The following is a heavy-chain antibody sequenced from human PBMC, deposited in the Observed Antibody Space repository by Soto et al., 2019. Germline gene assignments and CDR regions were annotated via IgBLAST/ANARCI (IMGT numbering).Heavy chain of an antibody. CDR1: GGYISSYY. CDR3: ARDPSVTGTTGYYYYYGMDV. J-gene: IGHJ6*01. CDR2: IYTSGST. Sequence: SETLSLTCRVSGGYISSYYGSWIRQPAGKGLEWIGRIYTSGSTNYNPSLKSRVTMSVDTSKNQFSLKLSSVTAADTAVYYCARDPSVTGTTGYYYYYGMDVWGQGTTVTVSS. V-gene: IGHV4-4*07. D-gene: IGHD1-7*01.